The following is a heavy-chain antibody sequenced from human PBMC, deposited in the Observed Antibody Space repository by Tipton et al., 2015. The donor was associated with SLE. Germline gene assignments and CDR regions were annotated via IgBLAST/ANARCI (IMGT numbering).Heavy chain of an antibody. Sequence: TLSLTCTVSGGSISSDDYYWTWIRQHPGKGLEWIGHMSYSGSTYYNPSLKSRITISVDTSKNHFSLKLSSVTAADTAVYYCAGVLGYCTGGVCYYYYGMDVWGQGTTVTVSS. V-gene: IGHV4-31*03. J-gene: IGHJ6*02. CDR2: MSYSGST. D-gene: IGHD2-8*02. CDR3: AGVLGYCTGGVCYYYYGMDV. CDR1: GGSISSDDYY.